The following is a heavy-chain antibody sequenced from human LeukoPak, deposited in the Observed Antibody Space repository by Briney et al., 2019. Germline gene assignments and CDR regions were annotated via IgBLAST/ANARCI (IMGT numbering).Heavy chain of an antibody. D-gene: IGHD3-22*01. CDR1: GYTFTGYY. CDR2: INPNSGGT. CDR3: ARGYYYDSSGYYHAGWFDP. V-gene: IGHV1-2*02. J-gene: IGHJ5*02. Sequence: ASVKVSCKASGYTFTGYYMHWVRQAPGQGLEWMGWINPNSGGTNYAQKFQGRVTMTRNTSISTAYMELSSLRSEDTAVYYCARGYYYDSSGYYHAGWFDPWGQGTLVTVSS.